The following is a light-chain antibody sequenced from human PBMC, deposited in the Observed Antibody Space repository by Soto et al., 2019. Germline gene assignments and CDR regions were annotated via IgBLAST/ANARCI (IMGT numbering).Light chain of an antibody. CDR3: QQYDNSPFS. V-gene: IGKV3-20*01. Sequence: EIVLTQSPGTLSLSPGERATLSCRASQSVSDNYLAWHQQRPGQAPRLLIYEASSRATGIPDRFSGSGSGTDFTLTISRLEPEDFAVYYCQQYDNSPFSFGPGTKVDVK. CDR1: QSVSDNY. J-gene: IGKJ3*01. CDR2: EAS.